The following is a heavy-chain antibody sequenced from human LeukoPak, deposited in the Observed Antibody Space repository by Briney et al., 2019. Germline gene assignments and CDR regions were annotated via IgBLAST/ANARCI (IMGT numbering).Heavy chain of an antibody. Sequence: GGSLRLSCAASGFTFDDYAMHWVRQAPEKGLEWVSLISGDGDSTYYADSVRGRFTISRDNAKNTLYLQMNSLTGEDTAVYYCAYSDHFDNWGQGTLVTVSS. CDR3: AYSDHFDN. CDR1: GFTFDDYA. D-gene: IGHD4-17*01. J-gene: IGHJ4*02. V-gene: IGHV3-43*02. CDR2: ISGDGDST.